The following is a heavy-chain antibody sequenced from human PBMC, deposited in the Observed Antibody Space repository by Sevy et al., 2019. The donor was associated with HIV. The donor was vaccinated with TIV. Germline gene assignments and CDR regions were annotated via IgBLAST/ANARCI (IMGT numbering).Heavy chain of an antibody. CDR2: ISAYNGNT. CDR3: ARDLGGYGGNSIDY. Sequence: ASVKVSCKASGYTFTSYGISWVRQAPGQGLEWMGWISAYNGNTNYAQKLQGRVTMTPDTSTSTAYVELRSLRSDDTAIYYCARDLGGYGGNSIDYWGQGTLVTVSS. J-gene: IGHJ4*02. CDR1: GYTFTSYG. D-gene: IGHD2-21*02. V-gene: IGHV1-18*01.